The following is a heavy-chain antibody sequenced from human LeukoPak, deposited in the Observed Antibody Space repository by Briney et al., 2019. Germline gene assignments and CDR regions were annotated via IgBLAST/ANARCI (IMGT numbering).Heavy chain of an antibody. V-gene: IGHV1-24*01. CDR3: APYLTGTTNYHDY. J-gene: IGHJ4*02. Sequence: GGSLRLSCAASGFTFSSYAMHWVRQAPGKGLEWMGGFDPEDGETIYAQKFQGRVTMTEDTSTDTAYMELSSLRSEDTAVYYCAPYLTGTTNYHDYWGQGTLVTVSS. D-gene: IGHD1-7*01. CDR1: GFTFSSYA. CDR2: FDPEDGET.